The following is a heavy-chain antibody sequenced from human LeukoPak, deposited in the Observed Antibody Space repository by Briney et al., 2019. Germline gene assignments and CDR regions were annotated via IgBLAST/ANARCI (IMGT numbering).Heavy chain of an antibody. V-gene: IGHV3-53*01. J-gene: IGHJ3*02. CDR2: IYSGGGT. CDR3: ARVSMGRGDAFDI. D-gene: IGHD5-24*01. CDR1: GFTVSSNY. Sequence: GGSLRLSCAASGFTVSSNYMSWVRQAPGKGLEWVSVIYSGGGTYYADSVKGRFTISRDNSKNTLYLQMNSLRAEDTAVYYCARVSMGRGDAFDIWGQGTMVTVSS.